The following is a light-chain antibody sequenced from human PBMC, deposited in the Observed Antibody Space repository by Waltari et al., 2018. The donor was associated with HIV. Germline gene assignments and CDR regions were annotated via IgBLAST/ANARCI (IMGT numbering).Light chain of an antibody. CDR3: CSYTGTYTLL. Sequence: QSALTQPRSVSGSPGQSVTIPCTGNSSDVGDYNYVSWYNQHRGKAPKFMIYDVTKRPAGVPARFSGSKSCNTASLTISGLQAEDEADYYCCSYTGTYTLLFGGGTKLTVL. J-gene: IGLJ3*02. CDR1: SSDVGDYNY. V-gene: IGLV2-11*01. CDR2: DVT.